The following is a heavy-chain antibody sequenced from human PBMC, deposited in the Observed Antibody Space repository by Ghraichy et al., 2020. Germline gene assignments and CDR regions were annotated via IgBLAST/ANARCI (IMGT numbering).Heavy chain of an antibody. CDR1: GFTFSSYW. J-gene: IGHJ4*02. V-gene: IGHV3-74*01. CDR3: ATLGSASTADY. Sequence: GETLNISCAVSGFTFSSYWMHWVRQAPGKGLVWVSRINSDGSSTSYADSVKGRSTISRDNAKNTLYLQMNSLRAEDTAVYYCATLGSASTADYWGQGTLVTVSS. CDR2: INSDGSST. D-gene: IGHD3-16*01.